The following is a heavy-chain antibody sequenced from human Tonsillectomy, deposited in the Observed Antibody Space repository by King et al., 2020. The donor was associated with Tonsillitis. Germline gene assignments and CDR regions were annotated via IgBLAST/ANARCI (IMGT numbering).Heavy chain of an antibody. CDR2: ISGSGIST. Sequence: DVQLVESGGGLVQPGGSLRLSCAASGFTFSNYAMSWVRQAPGKGLEWVSGISGSGISTYYADSVKGRFTISKDNSKNTLYLQMNNLRAEDTAVYYCAKDLDIVVVVAAYWGQGTLVTVSS. CDR3: AKDLDIVVVVAAY. CDR1: GFTFSNYA. D-gene: IGHD2-15*01. J-gene: IGHJ4*02. V-gene: IGHV3-23*04.